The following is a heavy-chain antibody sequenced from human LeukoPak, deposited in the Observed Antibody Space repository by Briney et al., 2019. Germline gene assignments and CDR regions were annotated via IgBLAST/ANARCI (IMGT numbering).Heavy chain of an antibody. V-gene: IGHV3-48*03. Sequence: GGSLRLSFAASGFTFSSYEMNWVRQAPGKGLEWVSYISSGTISIFYADSVKGRFTISRDNSKNSLYLQMNSLRVEDTAVYYCASGGIAARFAYWGQGTLVTVSS. J-gene: IGHJ4*02. CDR1: GFTFSSYE. CDR2: ISSGTISI. CDR3: ASGGIAARFAY. D-gene: IGHD6-6*01.